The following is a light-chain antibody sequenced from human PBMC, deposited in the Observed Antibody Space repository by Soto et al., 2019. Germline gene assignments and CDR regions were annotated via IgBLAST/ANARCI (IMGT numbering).Light chain of an antibody. J-gene: IGLJ1*01. CDR2: EVS. V-gene: IGLV2-8*01. Sequence: QSVLTQPPSASGSPGQSVTISCTGTSSDVGGYNYVSWYQQHPGKAPKLMIYEVSERPSGVPDRFSGSKSGNTASLTVSGLQAEDEADYYCSSYAGSNNSSYVFGTGTKLTVL. CDR1: SSDVGGYNY. CDR3: SSYAGSNNSSYV.